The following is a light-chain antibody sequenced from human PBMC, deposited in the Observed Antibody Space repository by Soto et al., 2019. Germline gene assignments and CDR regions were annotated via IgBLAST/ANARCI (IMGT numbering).Light chain of an antibody. Sequence: DIQMTQSPSSLSASVGDRVTITCRASQGISNSLAWYQQKPGKVPKLLIYAASTLQSGVPSRFSGSGSATYFPLTISSLQPEDVATYYCQKYNSVPLTFGGGTEVEIK. CDR2: AAS. J-gene: IGKJ4*01. V-gene: IGKV1-27*01. CDR3: QKYNSVPLT. CDR1: QGISNS.